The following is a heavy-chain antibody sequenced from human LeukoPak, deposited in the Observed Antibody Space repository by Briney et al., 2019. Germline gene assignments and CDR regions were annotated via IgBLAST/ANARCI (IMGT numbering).Heavy chain of an antibody. CDR2: MSGSGGST. Sequence: GGSLRLSCAASGFTFSSYAMSWVRQAPGKGLEWVSGMSGSGGSTYYADSVKGRCTISRENSKPTLYLQMNTLRAEDTPVYYCAKDREYSYVYDAFDIWGQGTLVTVSS. CDR3: AKDREYSYVYDAFDI. J-gene: IGHJ3*02. D-gene: IGHD3-16*01. V-gene: IGHV3-23*01. CDR1: GFTFSSYA.